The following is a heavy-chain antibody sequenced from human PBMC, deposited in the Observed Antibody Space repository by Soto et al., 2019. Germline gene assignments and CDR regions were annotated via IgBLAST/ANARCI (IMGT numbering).Heavy chain of an antibody. CDR2: INWNGGST. CDR1: GFTFDDYG. CDR3: ARGPPRDILTGYLPLGGDYYYMDV. V-gene: IGHV3-20*01. J-gene: IGHJ6*03. D-gene: IGHD3-9*01. Sequence: GGSLRLSCAASGFTFDDYGMSWVRQAPGKGLEWVSGINWNGGSTGYADSVKGRFTISRDNAKNSLYLQMNSLRAEERALYHCARGPPRDILTGYLPLGGDYYYMDVWGKGTTVTVSS.